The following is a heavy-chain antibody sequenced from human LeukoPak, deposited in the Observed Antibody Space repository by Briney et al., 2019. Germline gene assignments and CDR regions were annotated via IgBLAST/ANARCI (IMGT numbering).Heavy chain of an antibody. CDR3: ARDARIVVVTARPHGAFDI. CDR2: IWYDGSNT. V-gene: IGHV3-33*01. Sequence: GGSLRLSCAASGFTFTSYDMHWVRQAPGKGLEWVALIWYDGSNTYYADSVRGRFTISRDNSKNTLYLQMNSLRAEDTALYYCARDARIVVVTARPHGAFDIWGQGTMVTVSS. D-gene: IGHD2-21*02. CDR1: GFTFTSYD. J-gene: IGHJ3*02.